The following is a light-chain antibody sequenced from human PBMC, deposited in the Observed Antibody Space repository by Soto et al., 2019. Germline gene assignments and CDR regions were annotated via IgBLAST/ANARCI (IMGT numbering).Light chain of an antibody. Sequence: SERTQWPPSLYATMGSRATITCRASQSISNWLAWYQQKPGKAPTLLIYDVSRLESGVPSRFSGSGSATEFTLTISCLEPEDFATYYCQPYETYYSVAHGTKVDI. CDR3: QPYETYYS. CDR2: DVS. V-gene: IGKV1-5*01. CDR1: QSISNW. J-gene: IGKJ1*01.